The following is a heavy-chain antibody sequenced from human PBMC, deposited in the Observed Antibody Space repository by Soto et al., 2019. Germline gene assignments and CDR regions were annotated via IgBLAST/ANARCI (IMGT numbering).Heavy chain of an antibody. J-gene: IGHJ4*02. Sequence: PSETLSLTCTVSSGSITSANWWSWVRQPPGRGLEWIGEIYHSGSTNYNLSLKSRVTLSVGKSKNQFSLSLSSVTAADTAMYYCARRGGGVVLAATTPFDYWGQGTLVTVSS. CDR1: SGSITSANW. V-gene: IGHV4-4*02. D-gene: IGHD2-15*01. CDR2: IYHSGST. CDR3: ARRGGGVVLAATTPFDY.